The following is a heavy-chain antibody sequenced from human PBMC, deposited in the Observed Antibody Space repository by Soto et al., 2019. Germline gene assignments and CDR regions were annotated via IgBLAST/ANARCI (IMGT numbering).Heavy chain of an antibody. CDR2: IYWDDDN. CDR3: ARTKSTVDDY. Sequence: QITLKESGPTLVKPTQTLTLTCTFSGFSLSTSGVGVGWIRQPPGKALEWLALIYWDDDNRYSPSLKSRLTITKDTSKNQVVLTMTYMDPVDTATYYCARTKSTVDDYWGQGTLVTVSS. J-gene: IGHJ4*02. D-gene: IGHD4-17*01. CDR1: GFSLSTSGVG. V-gene: IGHV2-5*02.